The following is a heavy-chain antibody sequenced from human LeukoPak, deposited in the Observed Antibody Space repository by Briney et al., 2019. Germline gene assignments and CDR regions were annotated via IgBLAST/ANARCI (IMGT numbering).Heavy chain of an antibody. CDR1: GFTFSSYA. Sequence: GGSLRLSCAASGFTFSSYAMHWVRQAPGKGLEWVAVISYDGSNKYYADSVKGRFTISRDNSKNMLYLQMNSLRAEDTAVYYCASVEMATINWGQGTLVTVSS. D-gene: IGHD5-24*01. J-gene: IGHJ4*02. CDR2: ISYDGSNK. V-gene: IGHV3-30-3*01. CDR3: ASVEMATIN.